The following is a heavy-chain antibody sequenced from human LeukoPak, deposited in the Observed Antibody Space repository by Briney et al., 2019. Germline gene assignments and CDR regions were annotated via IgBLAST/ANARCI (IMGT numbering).Heavy chain of an antibody. V-gene: IGHV1-69*04. J-gene: IGHJ4*02. Sequence: SVKVSCKASGGTFNHFGINWVRQSPGQGLEWMGRIIPILDLTKYAPKIQDRVTITADKSTSTAYMELNSLRSEDTAVYFCARDSGRPPTSFDYWGQGTLVTVSS. D-gene: IGHD1-1*01. CDR2: IIPILDLT. CDR3: ARDSGRPPTSFDY. CDR1: GGTFNHFG.